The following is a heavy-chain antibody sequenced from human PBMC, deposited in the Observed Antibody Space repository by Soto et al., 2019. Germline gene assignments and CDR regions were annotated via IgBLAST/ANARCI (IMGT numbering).Heavy chain of an antibody. CDR1: GFTVSSNY. D-gene: IGHD3-22*01. CDR3: SRDFGIVVIITQH. V-gene: IGHV3-66*01. CDR2: IYSGGTT. Sequence: GGSLRLSCAASGFTVSSNYMSWVRQAPGKGLEWVSVIYSGGTTEYAASVKGRFTISRDDSKSTAYLQMSSLKIEDTAVYYCSRDFGIVVIITQHWGQGTLVTVSS. J-gene: IGHJ1*01.